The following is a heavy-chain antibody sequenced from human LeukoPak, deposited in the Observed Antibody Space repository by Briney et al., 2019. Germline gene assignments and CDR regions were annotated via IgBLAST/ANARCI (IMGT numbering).Heavy chain of an antibody. D-gene: IGHD1-1*01. V-gene: IGHV1-2*02. CDR1: GYTFTGYY. J-gene: IGHJ6*02. CDR2: INPNSGGT. Sequence: ASVKVSCKAFGYTFTGYYMHWVRQAPGQGLEWMGWINPNSGGTNYAQKFQGRVTMTRDTSISTAYMELSRLRSDDTAVYYCARALSLTVQPERYYYYGMDVWGQGTTVTVSS. CDR3: ARALSLTVQPERYYYYGMDV.